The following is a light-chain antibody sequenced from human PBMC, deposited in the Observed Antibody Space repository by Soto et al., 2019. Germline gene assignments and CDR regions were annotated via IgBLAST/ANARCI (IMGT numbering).Light chain of an antibody. Sequence: QSALTQPRSVSVSTGQSVTISCTETSSDVGGYNYVSWYQQHPGKVPKLMIYDVIHRPSGVPDRFSGSKSGNTASLTISGLQAEDEADYYCCSYAGSYSLYVFGTGTKVTVL. J-gene: IGLJ1*01. CDR3: CSYAGSYSLYV. V-gene: IGLV2-11*01. CDR1: SSDVGGYNY. CDR2: DVI.